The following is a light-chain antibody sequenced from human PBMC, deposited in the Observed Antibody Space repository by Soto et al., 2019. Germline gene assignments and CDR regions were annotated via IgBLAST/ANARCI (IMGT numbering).Light chain of an antibody. Sequence: EIVMTQSPATLSVSPGERATVSCRASQTVSSNLAWYQQKPGQAPRLLIHGASTRATGVPARFSGSGSGPEFTLTISSLQSEDFAVYYCQQYHNWPPQYTFGQGTKLQMK. J-gene: IGKJ2*01. V-gene: IGKV3-15*01. CDR3: QQYHNWPPQYT. CDR2: GAS. CDR1: QTVSSN.